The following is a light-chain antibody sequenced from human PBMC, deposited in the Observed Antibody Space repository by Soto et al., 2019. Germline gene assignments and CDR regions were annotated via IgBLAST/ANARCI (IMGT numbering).Light chain of an antibody. J-gene: IGLJ3*02. CDR3: SSYAGSSGV. CDR1: SSDVGGYNY. Sequence: QSALTQPPSASGSPGQSVTISCTGTSSDVGGYNYVSWYQQHPGKAPKLMICEVSKRPSGVPDRFSGSKSGNTASLTVSGLQAEDEADYYCSSYAGSSGVFGGGTKLTVL. CDR2: EVS. V-gene: IGLV2-8*01.